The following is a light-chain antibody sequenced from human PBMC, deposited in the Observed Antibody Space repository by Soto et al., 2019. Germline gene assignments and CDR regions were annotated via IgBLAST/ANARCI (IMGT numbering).Light chain of an antibody. Sequence: SVLTQPPSASGSPGQSVTISCTGTSSDVGRYNYISWYQQRPGKAPKLIIYEVSKRPSGVPDRLSGFKYGNTASLTVSGLQAEDEADYYCSSYAGNSRYVFGTGTKVIVL. CDR2: EVS. CDR3: SSYAGNSRYV. J-gene: IGLJ1*01. CDR1: SSDVGRYNY. V-gene: IGLV2-8*01.